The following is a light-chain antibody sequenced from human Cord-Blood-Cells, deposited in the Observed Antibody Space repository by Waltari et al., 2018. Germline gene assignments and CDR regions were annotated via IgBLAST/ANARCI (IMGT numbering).Light chain of an antibody. CDR1: QCVSSSY. J-gene: IGKJ4*01. V-gene: IGKV3-20*01. Sequence: EIVLTQSPGTLSLSPGERATLSCRASQCVSSSYLAWYQQKPGQAPRLLIYGASSRATGIPDRFSCSGSGTDFTLTISRLEPEDFAVYYCQQYGSTPLTFGGGTKVEIK. CDR2: GAS. CDR3: QQYGSTPLT.